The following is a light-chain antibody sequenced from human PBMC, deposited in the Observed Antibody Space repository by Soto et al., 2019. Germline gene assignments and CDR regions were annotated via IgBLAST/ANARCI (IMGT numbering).Light chain of an antibody. CDR1: QSVRKY. CDR2: GAS. Sequence: EVVLTQSPATLSLSPGERVSLSCRASQSVRKYLGWYQQKPGQAPRLLIYGASSRATGIPDRFSGSGSGTDFTLTISRLEPEDFAVYYCQQYGSSPITFGQGTRLEI. J-gene: IGKJ5*01. V-gene: IGKV3-20*01. CDR3: QQYGSSPIT.